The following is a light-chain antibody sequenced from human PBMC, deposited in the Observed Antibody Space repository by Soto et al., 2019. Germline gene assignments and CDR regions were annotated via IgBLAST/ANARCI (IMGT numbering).Light chain of an antibody. Sequence: EIVLTQSPGTLSLSPGERATLSCRASQSVSGTYLAWYQQKHGQAPRLLIYGASTSATGIPDRFSGSGSGTDFTLTLSRLEPEDFAVCYCQQYGSSLFSFGAGTKLGI. CDR2: GAS. CDR1: QSVSGTY. CDR3: QQYGSSLFS. J-gene: IGKJ3*01. V-gene: IGKV3-20*01.